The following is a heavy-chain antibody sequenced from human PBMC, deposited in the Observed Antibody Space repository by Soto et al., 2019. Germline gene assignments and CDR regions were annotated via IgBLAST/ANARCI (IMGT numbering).Heavy chain of an antibody. Sequence: EVQLLESGGDLVQPGGSLRLACTASGFPFVSCAMNWVRQAPGKGLEWVSAISAGGTAFYADSVKGRFTISRDNSRDTVYLQMNSLSAEDTAVYFCAKAPFDIAARQYPIDYWGQGTLVTVSS. CDR2: ISAGGTA. D-gene: IGHD6-13*01. CDR1: GFPFVSCA. V-gene: IGHV3-23*01. CDR3: AKAPFDIAARQYPIDY. J-gene: IGHJ4*02.